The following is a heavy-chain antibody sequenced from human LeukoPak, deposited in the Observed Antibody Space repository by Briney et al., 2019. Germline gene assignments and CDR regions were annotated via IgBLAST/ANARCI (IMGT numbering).Heavy chain of an antibody. CDR3: AKAHFWGITAAGTWYFDL. D-gene: IGHD6-13*01. CDR2: ISWNGGST. J-gene: IGHJ2*01. V-gene: IGHV3-9*01. Sequence: HPGGSLRLSCAASGFTFDDYAIHWVRQVPGRGLEWVSGISWNGGSTAYADSVKGRFTISRDNAKKSLYLQMNSLSVEDTALYYCAKAHFWGITAAGTWYFDLWGRGTLVTVSS. CDR1: GFTFDDYA.